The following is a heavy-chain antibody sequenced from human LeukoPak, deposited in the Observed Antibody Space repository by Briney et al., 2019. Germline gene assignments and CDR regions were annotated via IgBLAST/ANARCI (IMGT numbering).Heavy chain of an antibody. V-gene: IGHV4-59*01. D-gene: IGHD3-22*01. Sequence: PLETLSLTCTVSGASISSYYWGWLRQPPGKGLEWIGFIYYSGITNYNPSLKSRVTISVDMSKNQFSLKLTSVTAADTAVYYCAGLRALSYYDSSGDFYYFEYWGQGALFTASS. CDR3: AGLRALSYYDSSGDFYYFEY. J-gene: IGHJ4*02. CDR2: IYYSGIT. CDR1: GASISSYY.